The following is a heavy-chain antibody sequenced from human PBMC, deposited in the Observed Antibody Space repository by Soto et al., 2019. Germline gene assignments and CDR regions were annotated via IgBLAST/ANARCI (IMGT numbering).Heavy chain of an antibody. CDR1: GGSLSGYF. Sequence: SETLSLTCAVSGGSLSGYFWSWIRQSPAKGLEWIGEITLTGSTNYNPSLQSRVTISGDTFNNQFSLRMTSVTAADSAVYYCARGSSYSSWNPQHWGQGTPVTVSS. D-gene: IGHD6-6*01. V-gene: IGHV4-34*01. CDR2: ITLTGST. J-gene: IGHJ1*01. CDR3: ARGSSYSSWNPQH.